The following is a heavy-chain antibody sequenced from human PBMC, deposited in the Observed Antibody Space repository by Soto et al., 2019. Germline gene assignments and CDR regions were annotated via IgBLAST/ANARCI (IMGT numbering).Heavy chain of an antibody. J-gene: IGHJ4*02. CDR3: ARQYTYGRV. CDR2: MNHDGSEI. Sequence: LRLSCAASGFTFSSYWMSWVRQAPGKGLEWVANMNHDGSEIYYVDSVKGRFTISRDNAQNSVYLQMNSLRAEDTAIYYCARQYTYGRVWGQGTLVTVSS. V-gene: IGHV3-7*01. D-gene: IGHD5-18*01. CDR1: GFTFSSYW.